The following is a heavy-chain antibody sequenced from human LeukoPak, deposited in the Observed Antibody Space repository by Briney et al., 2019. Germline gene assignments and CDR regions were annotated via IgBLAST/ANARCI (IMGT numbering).Heavy chain of an antibody. J-gene: IGHJ4*02. CDR3: ARVLPITPYFDY. CDR2: IYHSERT. D-gene: IGHD1-20*01. Sequence: PSEALSLTCTVSGYSINNGFYWGWIRQPPGKGLEWIGSIYHSERTHYNPPLKSRVTISVDTSKNQFSLKLSSVTAADTAVYYCARVLPITPYFDYWGQGTLVTVSS. CDR1: GYSINNGFY. V-gene: IGHV4-38-2*02.